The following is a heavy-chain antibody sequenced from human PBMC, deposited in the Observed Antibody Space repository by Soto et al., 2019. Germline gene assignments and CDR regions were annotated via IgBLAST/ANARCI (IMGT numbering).Heavy chain of an antibody. CDR3: TRGYDYVWGVY. D-gene: IGHD3-16*01. Sequence: PGGSLRLSCAASGFTFSSYWMYWVRQVPGKGLEWVSRINSDGSSTSYADSVKGRFTISRDNAKNTLYLQMNSLRAEDTAVYYCTRGYDYVWGVYWGQGTLVTVSS. CDR2: INSDGSST. V-gene: IGHV3-74*01. CDR1: GFTFSSYW. J-gene: IGHJ4*02.